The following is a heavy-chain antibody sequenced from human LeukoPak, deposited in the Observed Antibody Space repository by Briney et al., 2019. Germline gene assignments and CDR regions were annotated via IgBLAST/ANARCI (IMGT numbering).Heavy chain of an antibody. J-gene: IGHJ6*02. CDR3: ARDRPRPSLRFLEWQTADGQNYYYGMDV. V-gene: IGHV4-59*01. D-gene: IGHD3-3*01. Sequence: SETLSLTCTVSGGSISSYYWSWTRQPPGKGLEWIGYIYYSGSTNYNPSLKSRVTISVDTSKNQFSLKLSSVTAADTAVYYCARDRPRPSLRFLEWQTADGQNYYYGMDVCGQGTTVTVSS. CDR1: GGSISSYY. CDR2: IYYSGST.